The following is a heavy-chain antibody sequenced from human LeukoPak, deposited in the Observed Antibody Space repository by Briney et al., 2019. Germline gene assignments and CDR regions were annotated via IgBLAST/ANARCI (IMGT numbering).Heavy chain of an antibody. V-gene: IGHV4-39*01. CDR1: GGSISSSSYY. Sequence: PSETLSLTCTVSGGSISSSSYYWGWIRQPPGKGLEWIGSIYYSGSTYYNPSLKSRVTISVDTSKNQFSLKLSSVTAADTAVYYCASSGWYGSGSYYDRNFDYWGQGTLVTVSS. D-gene: IGHD3-10*01. CDR3: ASSGWYGSGSYYDRNFDY. J-gene: IGHJ4*02. CDR2: IYYSGST.